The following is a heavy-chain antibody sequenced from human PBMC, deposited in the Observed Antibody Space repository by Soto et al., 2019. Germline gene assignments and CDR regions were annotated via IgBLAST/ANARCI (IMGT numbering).Heavy chain of an antibody. Sequence: QVQLVESGGGVVQPGRSLSLSCAASGFTFSSYAMHWVRQAPGKGLEWVAVISYDGSNKYYADSVKGRFTISRDNSKNTLYLQMNSLRAEDTAVYYCARDRARDYVWGSYRQRGAFDIWGQGTMVTVSS. CDR2: ISYDGSNK. CDR3: ARDRARDYVWGSYRQRGAFDI. J-gene: IGHJ3*02. V-gene: IGHV3-30-3*01. D-gene: IGHD3-16*02. CDR1: GFTFSSYA.